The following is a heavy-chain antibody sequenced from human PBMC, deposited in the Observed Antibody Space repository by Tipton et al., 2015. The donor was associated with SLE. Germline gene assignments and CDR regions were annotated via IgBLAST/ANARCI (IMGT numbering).Heavy chain of an antibody. D-gene: IGHD3-10*01. CDR2: IYTGGNT. CDR3: ARRRATLRGASLYYFDY. J-gene: IGHJ4*02. V-gene: IGHV4-4*09. CDR1: GDSIGRYY. Sequence: LRLSCTVSGDSIGRYYWNWIRQPPGKGLEWIGYIYTGGNTNYNPSLKSRVTISLHTSKNQFSLNLSSVTAADTAVYYCARRRATLRGASLYYFDYWGQGSLVTVSS.